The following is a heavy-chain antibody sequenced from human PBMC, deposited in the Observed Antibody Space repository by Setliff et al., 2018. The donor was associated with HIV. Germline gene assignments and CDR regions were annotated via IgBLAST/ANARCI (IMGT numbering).Heavy chain of an antibody. Sequence: PGGSLRLSCAVAGFSFSNYAMTWVRQAPGKGLEWVSAIAGTSASTYYADSVKGRFTISRDNAKNSLYLQMNSLRAEDTAVYYCASIELAAMVPVDYWGQGTLVTVSS. CDR1: GFSFSNYA. J-gene: IGHJ4*02. D-gene: IGHD5-18*01. CDR2: IAGTSAST. V-gene: IGHV3-21*01. CDR3: ASIELAAMVPVDY.